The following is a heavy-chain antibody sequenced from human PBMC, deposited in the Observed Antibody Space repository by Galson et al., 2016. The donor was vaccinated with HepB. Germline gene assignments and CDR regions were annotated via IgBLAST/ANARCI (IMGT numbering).Heavy chain of an antibody. CDR2: ISDDGTNK. CDR3: VAGKEYFQH. Sequence: SLRLSCAASGFSFRNYGMHWVRQAPGKGLDWVSAISDDGTNKYYADSVTGRFTISRDNSKNTLSLQVNSLRAEDTAVYYCVAGKEYFQHWGQGTLVTVSS. CDR1: GFSFRNYG. J-gene: IGHJ1*01. D-gene: IGHD6-19*01. V-gene: IGHV3-30*03.